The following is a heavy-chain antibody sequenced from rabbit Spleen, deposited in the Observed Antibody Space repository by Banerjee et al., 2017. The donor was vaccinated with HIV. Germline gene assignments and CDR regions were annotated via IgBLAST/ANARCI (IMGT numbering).Heavy chain of an antibody. CDR1: GVSFSTSNY. V-gene: IGHV1S40*01. J-gene: IGHJ6*01. CDR3: ARDTSSSFSSYGMDL. CDR2: VDTGSSGFT. Sequence: QSLEESGGDLVKPGASLTLTCTASGVSFSTSNYMCWVRQAPGKGLEWIACVDTGSSGFTYFASWAKGRFTISKTSSTTVALQMTSLKAADTATYFCARDTSSSFSSYGMDLWGPGTLVTVS. D-gene: IGHD1-1*01.